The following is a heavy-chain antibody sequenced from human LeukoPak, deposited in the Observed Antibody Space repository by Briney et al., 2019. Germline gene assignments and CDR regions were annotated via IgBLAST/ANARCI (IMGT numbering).Heavy chain of an antibody. J-gene: IGHJ4*02. Sequence: SETLSLTCAVYGGSFSGYYWSWIRQPPGKGLEWIGEINHSGSTNYNPSLTSRVTISVDTSKNQFSLKLSSVTAADTAVYYCARGVSGYSKVDYWGQGTLVTVSS. D-gene: IGHD5-12*01. CDR1: GGSFSGYY. CDR3: ARGVSGYSKVDY. V-gene: IGHV4-34*01. CDR2: INHSGST.